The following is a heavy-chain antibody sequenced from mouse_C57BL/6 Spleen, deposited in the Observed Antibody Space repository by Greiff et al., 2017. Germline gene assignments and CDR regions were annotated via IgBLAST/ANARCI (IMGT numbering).Heavy chain of an antibody. D-gene: IGHD1-1*01. CDR3: ARSPPIDYGSNSWFAY. Sequence: QVQLKESGAELVKPGASVKISCKASGYAFSSYWMNWVKQRPGKGLEWIGQIYPGDGDTNYNGKFKGKATLTADKSSSTAYMQLSSLTSEDSAVYFCARSPPIDYGSNSWFAYWGQGTLVTVSA. CDR2: IYPGDGDT. CDR1: GYAFSSYW. V-gene: IGHV1-80*01. J-gene: IGHJ3*01.